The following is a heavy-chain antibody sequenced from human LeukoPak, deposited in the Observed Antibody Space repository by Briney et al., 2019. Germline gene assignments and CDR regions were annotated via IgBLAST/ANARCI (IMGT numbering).Heavy chain of an antibody. CDR3: ARVIVVVPGAKVWFDP. V-gene: IGHV1-8*03. Sequence: AAVTVSCKTSGYTFTSYDINWVRQAPGRGGEGMGWVNPISGNTGYAQKFQGRLTITRNTSISTAYMDLSSLRSEDTAVYYCARVIVVVPGAKVWFDPWGQGTLVTVSS. J-gene: IGHJ5*02. CDR1: GYTFTSYD. D-gene: IGHD2-2*01. CDR2: VNPISGNT.